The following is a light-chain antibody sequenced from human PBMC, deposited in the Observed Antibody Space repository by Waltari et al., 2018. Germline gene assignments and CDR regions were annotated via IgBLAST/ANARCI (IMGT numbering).Light chain of an antibody. CDR2: EVN. V-gene: IGLV2-14*01. CDR1: RSDVGGFNY. Sequence: QSALTQPASVSEPPGQSITIACTGTRSDVGGFNYVSWYQQHPGKAPDLMISEVNNRPSGVSNRFSGAKSGNTASLTISGLQAEDEADYYCSSYTSSRTLVFGGGTKLTVL. J-gene: IGLJ2*01. CDR3: SSYTSSRTLV.